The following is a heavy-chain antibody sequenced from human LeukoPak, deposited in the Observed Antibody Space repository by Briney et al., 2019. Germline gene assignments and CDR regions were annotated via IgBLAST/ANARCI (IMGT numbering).Heavy chain of an antibody. CDR1: GYSISSSNY. Sequence: SETLSLTCAVSGYSISSSNYWAWIRQPPGKGLEWIGHIYYSGSIYYNPSLKSRVTMSVDTSKNQFSLKLSSVTAVDTAVYYCARLWGFDPWGQGTLVTVSS. V-gene: IGHV4-28*05. D-gene: IGHD7-27*01. CDR3: ARLWGFDP. CDR2: IYYSGSI. J-gene: IGHJ5*02.